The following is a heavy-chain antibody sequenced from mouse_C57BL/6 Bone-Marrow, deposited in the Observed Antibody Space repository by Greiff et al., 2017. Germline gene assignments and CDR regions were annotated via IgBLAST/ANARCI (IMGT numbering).Heavy chain of an antibody. J-gene: IGHJ4*01. CDR1: GYTFTSYW. Sequence: QVQLQQPGAELVKPGASVKLSCKASGYTFTSYWMQWVEQRPGQGLEWIGEIDPSDSYTNYNQKFKGKATLTVDTSSSTAYMQLSSLTSEDSAVYYCASSSLYYYAMDYWGQGTSVTVSS. CDR3: ASSSLYYYAMDY. CDR2: IDPSDSYT. D-gene: IGHD1-1*01. V-gene: IGHV1-50*01.